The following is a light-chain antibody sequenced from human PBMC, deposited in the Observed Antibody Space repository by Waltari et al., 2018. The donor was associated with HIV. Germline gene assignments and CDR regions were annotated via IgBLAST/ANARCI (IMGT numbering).Light chain of an antibody. CDR3: CSHAGNSGHI. CDR1: SSNVGSYKL. Sequence: QSALTQPASVSGSPGQSITIFCTGTSSNVGSYKLVSWYQQHPGKAPRLMIYENTKRPSRVSNRFSGSKAANTASLTISGLQGEDEADYYCCSHAGNSGHIFGTGTKVTVL. V-gene: IGLV2-23*01. J-gene: IGLJ1*01. CDR2: ENT.